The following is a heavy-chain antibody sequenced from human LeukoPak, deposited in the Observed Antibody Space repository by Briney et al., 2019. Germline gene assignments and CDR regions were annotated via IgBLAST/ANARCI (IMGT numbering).Heavy chain of an antibody. V-gene: IGHV3-23*01. CDR3: ARPGLFGSGALYMDV. J-gene: IGHJ6*03. Sequence: GGSLRLSCAASGFTFSSYAMSWVRQAPGKGLEWVSAISGPGGSWDYADSVKGRFTISRDNAKNSLYLQMNSLRAEDTAVYYCARPGLFGSGALYMDVWGKGTTVTVSS. CDR2: ISGPGGSW. CDR1: GFTFSSYA. D-gene: IGHD3-10*01.